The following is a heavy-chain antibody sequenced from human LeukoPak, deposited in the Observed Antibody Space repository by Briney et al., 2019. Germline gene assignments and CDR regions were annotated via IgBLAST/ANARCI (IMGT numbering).Heavy chain of an antibody. J-gene: IGHJ6*02. CDR1: GFTFSTYW. CDR3: ARDRSYAMDV. CDR2: IKSDGSPR. V-gene: IGHV3-74*01. Sequence: GGTVRLSCAASGFTFSTYWMHWDRQAPGKGLVWVSRIKSDGSPRSYGDSVKGRFTISRDNAKNTLFLQMNSLRAEDTAVYYCARDRSYAMDVWGQGSTASVSS.